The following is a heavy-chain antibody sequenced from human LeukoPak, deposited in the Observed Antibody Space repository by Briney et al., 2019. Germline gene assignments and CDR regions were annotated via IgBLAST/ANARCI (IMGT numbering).Heavy chain of an antibody. Sequence: GGSLRLSCAASGFTVSSSYMYWVRQAPGKGLEWVSFFYRGETTYYAESVRGRFTISRDISKNTLYLLMNSLIPEDTAVYYCARAGQQLVFSHFDYWGQGTLVTVSS. V-gene: IGHV3-53*01. CDR3: ARAGQQLVFSHFDY. CDR2: FYRGETT. D-gene: IGHD6-13*01. CDR1: GFTVSSSY. J-gene: IGHJ4*02.